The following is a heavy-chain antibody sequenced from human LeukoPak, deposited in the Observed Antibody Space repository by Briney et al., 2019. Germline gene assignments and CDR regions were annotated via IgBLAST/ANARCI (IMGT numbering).Heavy chain of an antibody. CDR3: ARDLHPSYYLPDY. J-gene: IGHJ4*02. CDR2: IKQDGSET. Sequence: PGETLRLSCVASAFAFSDNWMSWVRQAPGKGLEWVASIKQDGSETYYVDSVKGRFTISRDNAKNSLYLQMNSLRAEDTAVYYCARDLHPSYYLPDYWGQGTLVTVSS. D-gene: IGHD1-26*01. V-gene: IGHV3-7*04. CDR1: AFAFSDNW.